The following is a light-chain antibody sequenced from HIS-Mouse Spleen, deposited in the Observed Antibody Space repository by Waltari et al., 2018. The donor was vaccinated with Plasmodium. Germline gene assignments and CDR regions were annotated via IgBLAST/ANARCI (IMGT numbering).Light chain of an antibody. V-gene: IGKV3-20*01. Sequence: EIVLTQSPGTLSLSPGERATLSCRASQSVSSSYLAWYQQNPGQAPRLLILGASSRATGIPDRFSGSGAGTDFTLTISRLEPEDFAVYYCQQYGSSPITFGQGTRLEIK. CDR3: QQYGSSPIT. CDR2: GAS. CDR1: QSVSSSY. J-gene: IGKJ5*01.